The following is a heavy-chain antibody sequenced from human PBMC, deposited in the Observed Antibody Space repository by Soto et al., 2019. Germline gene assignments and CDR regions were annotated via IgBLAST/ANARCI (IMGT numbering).Heavy chain of an antibody. D-gene: IGHD3-3*01. Sequence: ASVKVSCKASGYTFTSYAMHWVRQATGQRLEWMGWINAGNGNTKYSQKFQGRVTITRDTSASTAYMELSSLRSEDTAVYYCASSEEKAFYDFWSGYFWFDPWGQGTLVTVS. CDR2: INAGNGNT. CDR1: GYTFTSYA. CDR3: ASSEEKAFYDFWSGYFWFDP. V-gene: IGHV1-3*01. J-gene: IGHJ5*02.